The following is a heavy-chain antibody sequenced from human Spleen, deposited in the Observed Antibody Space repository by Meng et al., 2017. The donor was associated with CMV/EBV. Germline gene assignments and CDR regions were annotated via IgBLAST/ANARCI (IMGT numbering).Heavy chain of an antibody. D-gene: IGHD1-26*01. CDR1: GGSFSGYS. V-gene: IGHV4-34*01. J-gene: IGHJ4*02. CDR2: INHSGST. Sequence: AFSGGSFSGYSRSWIRPPPGEGLEWIGEINHSGSTNYNPSLKSRVTISVDTSKNQFSLKLSSVTAADTAVYYCARVIVGANHYYFDYWGQGTLVT. CDR3: ARVIVGANHYYFDY.